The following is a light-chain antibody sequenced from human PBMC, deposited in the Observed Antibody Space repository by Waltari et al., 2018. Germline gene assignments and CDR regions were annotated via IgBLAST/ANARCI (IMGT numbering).Light chain of an antibody. V-gene: IGLV2-23*02. CDR3: CSYAASSTWV. Sequence: QSALTQPASVSGSPGQSIPIPCTGTSSAVGNYNLVSWYQQHPGKAPKLMIYEVATRPSGVSNRFSGSKSGNTASLTISGLQAEDEADYYCCSYAASSTWVFGGGTKLTVL. CDR1: SSAVGNYNL. J-gene: IGLJ3*02. CDR2: EVA.